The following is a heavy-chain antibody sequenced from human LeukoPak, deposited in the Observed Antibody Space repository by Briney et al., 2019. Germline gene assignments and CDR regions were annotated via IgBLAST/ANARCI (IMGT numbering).Heavy chain of an antibody. J-gene: IGHJ6*02. V-gene: IGHV3-33*01. CDR2: IRYDGSNK. CDR1: GFTFSSYG. CDR3: ARDPFSRITIFGVVTPYYYYYGMDV. Sequence: GGSLRLSCAASGFTFSSYGMHWVRQAPGKGLEWVAVIRYDGSNKYYADSVKGRFTISRDNSKNTLYLQMNSLRAEDTAVYYCARDPFSRITIFGVVTPYYYYYGMDVWGQGTTVTVSS. D-gene: IGHD3-3*01.